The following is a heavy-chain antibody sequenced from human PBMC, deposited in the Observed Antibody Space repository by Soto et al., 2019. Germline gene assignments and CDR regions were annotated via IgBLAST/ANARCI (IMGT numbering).Heavy chain of an antibody. Sequence: QVQLVQSGAEVKKPGSSVKVSCKASVGTFSSYAISWVRQAPGQGLEWMGGIIPISGTANYAQKFQGRVTITADESTSTAYMELSSLRSEDTAVYYCARSQGSSTSLELYYYYYYGMDVWGQGTTVTVSS. CDR3: ARSQGSSTSLELYYYYYYGMDV. D-gene: IGHD2-2*01. V-gene: IGHV1-69*01. CDR2: IIPISGTA. CDR1: VGTFSSYA. J-gene: IGHJ6*02.